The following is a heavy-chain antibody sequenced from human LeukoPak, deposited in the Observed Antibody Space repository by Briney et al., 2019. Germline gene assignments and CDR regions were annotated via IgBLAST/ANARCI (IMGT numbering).Heavy chain of an antibody. V-gene: IGHV5-51*01. CDR2: IYPGDSES. Sequence: GESLKISCKDSGYSFSSHWFAWVRQMPGKGLEWMGNIYPGDSESRYSPSFQGQVTISADKSISTAYLQWSSLKASDTAMYYCARRSSSSWFFDSWGQGTLVTVSS. CDR3: ARRSSSSWFFDS. J-gene: IGHJ4*02. D-gene: IGHD6-13*01. CDR1: GYSFSSHW.